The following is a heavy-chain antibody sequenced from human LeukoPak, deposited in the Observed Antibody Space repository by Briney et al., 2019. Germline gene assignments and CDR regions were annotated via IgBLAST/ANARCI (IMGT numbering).Heavy chain of an antibody. Sequence: PSETLSLTCTVSGGSISSYYWSWIRQPPGKGLEWIGYIYYSGSTNYNPSLKSRVTISVDTSKNQFSLKLSSVTAADTAVYYCARMGLYYYDSSWDWFDPWGQGTLVTVSS. V-gene: IGHV4-59*08. CDR1: GGSISSYY. CDR2: IYYSGST. J-gene: IGHJ5*02. CDR3: ARMGLYYYDSSWDWFDP. D-gene: IGHD3-22*01.